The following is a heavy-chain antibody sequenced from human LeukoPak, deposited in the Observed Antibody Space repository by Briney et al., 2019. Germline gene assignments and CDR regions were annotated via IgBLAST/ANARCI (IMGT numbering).Heavy chain of an antibody. V-gene: IGHV3-23*01. CDR2: ISGSGDIT. CDR1: VFTFSSYG. J-gene: IGHJ4*02. Sequence: GGALILCCSASVFTFSSYGMGSVPQAPGKGLEWDSAISGSGDITYYADSGKGRFTVSRDNHKHPLYVQMKSLRAEDTAVYYCAKGSYGRYFVQFYFDYWGQGTLVTVS. CDR3: AKGSYGRYFVQFYFDY. D-gene: IGHD3-9*01.